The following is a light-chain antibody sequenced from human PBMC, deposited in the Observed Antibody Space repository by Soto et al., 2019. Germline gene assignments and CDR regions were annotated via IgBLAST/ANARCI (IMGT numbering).Light chain of an antibody. CDR1: QSISRY. V-gene: IGKV3-11*01. CDR3: QQRLSWPPLT. CDR2: DAS. J-gene: IGKJ4*01. Sequence: EIVLTKSPATLSLSPGERATLSCRASQSISRYLAWYQQKPGQAPRLLIHDASNRATGIAARFSGSGSETDFTLTISSLEPEDFAVYYCQQRLSWPPLTFGGGTKVENK.